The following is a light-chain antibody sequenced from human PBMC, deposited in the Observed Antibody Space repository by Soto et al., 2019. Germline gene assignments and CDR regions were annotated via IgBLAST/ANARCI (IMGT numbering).Light chain of an antibody. CDR3: GTWDSSLSIFV. CDR2: END. CDR1: SPHIGNYY. J-gene: IGLJ1*01. V-gene: IGLV1-51*02. Sequence: QAVLAQPPPMSAAPGQKVTLSCSGGSPHIGNYYVSWHQQLPGTAPKLLIYENDKRPSGIPDRFSGSKSGTSATLGITGLQTGDEADYYCGTWDSSLSIFVFGTGTKVTVL.